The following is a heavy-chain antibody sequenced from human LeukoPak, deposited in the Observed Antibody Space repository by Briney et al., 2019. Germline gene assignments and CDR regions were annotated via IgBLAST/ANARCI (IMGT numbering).Heavy chain of an antibody. CDR2: INHSGST. CDR3: ARGSSSSWYYWFDP. D-gene: IGHD6-13*01. V-gene: IGHV4-39*07. CDR1: GGSVSSGSYY. Sequence: SETLSLTCTVSGGSVSSGSYYWSWIRQPPGKGLEWIGEINHSGSTNYNPSLKSRVTISVDTSKNQFSLKLSSVTAADTAVYYCARGSSSSWYYWFDPWGQGTLVTVSS. J-gene: IGHJ5*02.